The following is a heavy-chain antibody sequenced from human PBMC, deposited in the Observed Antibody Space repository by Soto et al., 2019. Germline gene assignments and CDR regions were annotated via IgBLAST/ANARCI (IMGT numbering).Heavy chain of an antibody. D-gene: IGHD3-16*02. CDR2: IIPIFGTA. CDR3: ARARLDYDYVWGSYRSYCDY. J-gene: IGHJ4*02. Sequence: QVQLVQSGAEVKKPGSSVKVSCKASGGTFSSYAISWVRQAPGQGLEWMGGIIPIFGTANYAQKFQGRVTITADESTSTAYMELSSLRSEDTSVYYCARARLDYDYVWGSYRSYCDYWGQGTLVTVSS. V-gene: IGHV1-69*01. CDR1: GGTFSSYA.